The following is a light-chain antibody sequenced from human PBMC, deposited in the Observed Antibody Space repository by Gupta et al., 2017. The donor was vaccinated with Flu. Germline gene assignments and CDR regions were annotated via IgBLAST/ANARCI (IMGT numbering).Light chain of an antibody. CDR3: QSFHSSSVCV. CDR1: SGYIGSDF. V-gene: IGLV6-57*01. Sequence: NYMLTQPQSLSESPGKTVTITCVRSSGYIGSDFVQWYHQRPGGPLNTVIYEDDQKPSGVSVRLSGSIDSSSNSASLPIYDLQPEDEGDYYCQSFHSSSVCVFGGGTKLTVL. CDR2: EDD. J-gene: IGLJ3*02.